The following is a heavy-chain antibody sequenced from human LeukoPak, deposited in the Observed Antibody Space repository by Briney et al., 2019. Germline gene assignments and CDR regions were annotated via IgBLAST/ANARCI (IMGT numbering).Heavy chain of an antibody. J-gene: IGHJ4*02. Sequence: PGGSLRLSCAAPGVTFSSYWMSWVRQAPGKGLEWVANIKEDGSEKYYVDSVKGRFTISRDNAKNSLYLQMNSLRAEDTAVYYCARDRGIAAASDYWGQGTLVTVSS. CDR1: GVTFSSYW. D-gene: IGHD6-13*01. V-gene: IGHV3-7*01. CDR3: ARDRGIAAASDY. CDR2: IKEDGSEK.